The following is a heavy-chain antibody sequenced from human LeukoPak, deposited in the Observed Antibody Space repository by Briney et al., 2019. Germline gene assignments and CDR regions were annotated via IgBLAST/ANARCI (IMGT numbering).Heavy chain of an antibody. CDR3: ARVRTRGVYAVGNWFDP. J-gene: IGHJ5*02. D-gene: IGHD2-8*01. V-gene: IGHV1-69*05. Sequence: SVKVSCKASGGTFSSYAISWVRQAPGQGLEWMGGIIPIFGTANYAQKLQGRVTMTTDTSTSTAYMELRSLRSDDTAVYYCARVRTRGVYAVGNWFDPWGQGTLVTVSS. CDR1: GGTFSSYA. CDR2: IIPIFGTA.